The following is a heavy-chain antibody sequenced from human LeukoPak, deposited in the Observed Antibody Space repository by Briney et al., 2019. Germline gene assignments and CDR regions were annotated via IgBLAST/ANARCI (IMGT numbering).Heavy chain of an antibody. CDR2: ISGSGGST. J-gene: IGHJ5*02. Sequence: GGSLRLSCAASGFTFSSYAMSWVRQAPGKGLEWVSAISGSGGSTYYADSVKGRFTISRDNSKNTLYLQMNSLRAEDTAVYYCAKDLGGYDFWSEVRNWFDPWGQGTLITVSS. CDR1: GFTFSSYA. D-gene: IGHD3-3*01. CDR3: AKDLGGYDFWSEVRNWFDP. V-gene: IGHV3-23*01.